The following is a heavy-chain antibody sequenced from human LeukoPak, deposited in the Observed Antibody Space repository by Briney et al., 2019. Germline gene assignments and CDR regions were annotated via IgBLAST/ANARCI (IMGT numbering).Heavy chain of an antibody. Sequence: QPGGSLRLSCTASGFTFTSYAMSWVRQAPGKGLEWVSALSGSGDSTYYADSVKGRFTISRDNSKNTLYLQMNSLRAEDTAVYYCAKDRAANIAAAGTIFDYWGQGTLVTVSS. CDR1: GFTFTSYA. CDR2: LSGSGDST. D-gene: IGHD6-13*01. J-gene: IGHJ4*02. V-gene: IGHV3-23*01. CDR3: AKDRAANIAAAGTIFDY.